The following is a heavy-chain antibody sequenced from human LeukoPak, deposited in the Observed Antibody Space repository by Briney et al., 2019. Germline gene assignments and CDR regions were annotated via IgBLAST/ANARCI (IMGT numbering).Heavy chain of an antibody. D-gene: IGHD5-12*01. CDR2: ISGSGGST. Sequence: ISGSGGSTYYADSVKGRFTISRDNSNNTLYLQMNSLRAEDTAVYYCAKRALYSGYGIDYWGQGTLVTVSS. V-gene: IGHV3-23*01. CDR3: AKRALYSGYGIDY. J-gene: IGHJ4*02.